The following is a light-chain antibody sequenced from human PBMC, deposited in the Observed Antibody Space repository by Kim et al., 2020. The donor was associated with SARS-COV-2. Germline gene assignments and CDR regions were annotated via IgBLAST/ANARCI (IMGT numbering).Light chain of an antibody. Sequence: SASPGQTASSTCSGEALPNQYGYWYQQKPGQAPVLVIYKDSERPSGIPERFSGSSSGTTVTLTISGVQAEDEADYYCQAGDSSLVVFGGGTQLTVL. CDR1: ALPNQY. V-gene: IGLV3-25*01. J-gene: IGLJ2*01. CDR3: QAGDSSLVV. CDR2: KDS.